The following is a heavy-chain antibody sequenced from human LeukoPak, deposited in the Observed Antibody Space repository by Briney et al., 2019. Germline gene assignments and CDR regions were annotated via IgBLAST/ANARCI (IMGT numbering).Heavy chain of an antibody. CDR2: IYYSGST. J-gene: IGHJ6*02. CDR3: ARNLRITIFGVVRTGGMDV. V-gene: IGHV4-59*01. D-gene: IGHD3-3*01. CDR1: GGSISSYY. Sequence: SETLSLTCTVSGGSISSYYWSWIRQPPEKGLEWIGYIYYSGSTNYNPSLKSRVTISVDTSKNQFSLKLSSVTAADTAVYYCARNLRITIFGVVRTGGMDVWGQGTTVTVSS.